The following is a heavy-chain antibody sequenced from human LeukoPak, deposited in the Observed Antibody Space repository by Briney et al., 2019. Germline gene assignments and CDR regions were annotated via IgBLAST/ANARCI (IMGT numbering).Heavy chain of an antibody. D-gene: IGHD2-2*01. CDR2: IFNSGSA. V-gene: IGHV4-4*07. J-gene: IGHJ4*02. CDR3: ARGSGCSSSSCHAGEFDY. CDR1: GDSISSYS. Sequence: SETLSLTCTVSGDSISSYSWNWIRQPAGEGLEWTGHIFNSGSANYNPSLKSRVTMSVDTSKNQFSLNLTSVTAADTAVYYCARGSGCSSSSCHAGEFDYWGQGTLVTVSS.